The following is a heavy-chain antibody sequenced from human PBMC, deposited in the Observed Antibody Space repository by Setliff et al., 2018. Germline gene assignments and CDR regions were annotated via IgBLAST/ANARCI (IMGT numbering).Heavy chain of an antibody. Sequence: ASVKVSCKASGYTFTNNYIHWVRQAPGQGLEWLGLINPSGGYTNYAQKFQDRITLTRDTPTNTLYMELGSLRSEDTAVYFCARAHCIGRYCYYGYFQYWGQGTLVTVSS. CDR3: ARAHCIGRYCYYGYFQY. D-gene: IGHD2-21*02. CDR1: GYTFTNNY. V-gene: IGHV1-46*01. CDR2: INPSGGYT. J-gene: IGHJ1*01.